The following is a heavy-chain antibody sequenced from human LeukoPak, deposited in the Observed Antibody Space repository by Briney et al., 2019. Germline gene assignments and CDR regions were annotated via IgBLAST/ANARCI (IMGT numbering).Heavy chain of an antibody. CDR3: ARAAGSIIDY. D-gene: IGHD3-3*02. J-gene: IGHJ4*02. Sequence: PSETLSLTCTVSGSSISSYYWSWIRQPPGKGLEWIGYIYYSGSTNYNPSLKSRVTISVDTSKNQFSLKLSSVTAADTAVYYCARAAGSIIDYWGQGTLVTVSS. V-gene: IGHV4-59*01. CDR2: IYYSGST. CDR1: GSSISSYY.